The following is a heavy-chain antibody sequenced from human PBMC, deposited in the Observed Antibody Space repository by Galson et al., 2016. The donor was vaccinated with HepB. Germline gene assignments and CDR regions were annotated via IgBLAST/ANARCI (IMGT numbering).Heavy chain of an antibody. V-gene: IGHV3-30*04. Sequence: SLRLSCAASGFTFRSYSIHWVRQAPGKGLEWVAVISDDGSHKHYVDSVKGRFTISRDNSKNTLYLQMNILRAEDTAVYYCARDSRGRDSYNYADEGYSYGDHGMDVWGQGTTVTVSS. CDR3: ARDSRGRDSYNYADEGYSYGDHGMDV. CDR2: ISDDGSHK. J-gene: IGHJ6*02. D-gene: IGHD5-18*01. CDR1: GFTFRSYS.